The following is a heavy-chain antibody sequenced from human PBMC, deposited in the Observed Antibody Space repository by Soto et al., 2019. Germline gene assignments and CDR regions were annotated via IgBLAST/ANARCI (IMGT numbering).Heavy chain of an antibody. D-gene: IGHD3-22*01. J-gene: IGHJ5*02. CDR2: IYYSGST. V-gene: IGHV4-31*03. Sequence: QVQLQESGPGLVKPSQTLSLTCTVSGGSISSGGYYWSWIRQHPGKGLEGIGYIYYSGSTYYNPSLKSRVTISVDTSKNQFSLKLSSVTAADTAVYYCAREGSLYYDSSGYPNNWFDPWGQGTLVTVSS. CDR1: GGSISSGGYY. CDR3: AREGSLYYDSSGYPNNWFDP.